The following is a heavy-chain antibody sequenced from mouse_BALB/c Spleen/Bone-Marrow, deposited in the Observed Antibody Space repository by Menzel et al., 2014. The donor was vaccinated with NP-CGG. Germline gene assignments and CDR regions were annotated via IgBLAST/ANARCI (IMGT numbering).Heavy chain of an antibody. J-gene: IGHJ4*01. CDR1: GFTFSSYT. Sequence: DVKLVESGGGLVKPGGSLKLSCAASGFTFSSYTMSWVRQTPEKRLEWVATISSGGSYTYYPDSVKGRFTISRDNAKNTLYLQMSSLKSGDTAMYYCTRDGKGNYDYAMDYWGQGTSVAVSS. V-gene: IGHV5-6-4*01. D-gene: IGHD2-1*01. CDR3: TRDGKGNYDYAMDY. CDR2: ISSGGSYT.